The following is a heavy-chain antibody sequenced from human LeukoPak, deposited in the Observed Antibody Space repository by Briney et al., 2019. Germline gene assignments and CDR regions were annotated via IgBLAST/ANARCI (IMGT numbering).Heavy chain of an antibody. CDR3: ARGPVRDYSNY. V-gene: IGHV4-31*03. CDR2: IYYSGST. Sequence: SETLSLTCTVSGVSISNGGYYWSWIRQHPGKGLEWMGYIYYSGSTYYNTSLKSRLTISLHTSSNQFSLKLNSVTAADTAVYYCARGPVRDYSNYWGQGTLVTVSS. D-gene: IGHD4-11*01. J-gene: IGHJ4*02. CDR1: GVSISNGGYY.